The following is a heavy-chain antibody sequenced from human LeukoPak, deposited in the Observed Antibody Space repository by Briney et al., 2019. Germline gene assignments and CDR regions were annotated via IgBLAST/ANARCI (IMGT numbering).Heavy chain of an antibody. CDR2: FYPCDSHT. Sequence: KPAESLMTACKGYGYSFSNKWNACVRHMPEKGLEWMGIFYPCDSHTRYRPSLPGQLALSVNQSVKTAYLQWSSLKAPVPALTYCARQTYYDILICYFDHWGQGTLVTVSS. D-gene: IGHD3-9*01. CDR1: GYSFSNKW. V-gene: IGHV5-51*01. CDR3: ARQTYYDILICYFDH. J-gene: IGHJ4*02.